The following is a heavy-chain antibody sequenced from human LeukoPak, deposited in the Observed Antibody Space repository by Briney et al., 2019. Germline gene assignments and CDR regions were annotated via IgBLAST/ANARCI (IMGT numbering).Heavy chain of an antibody. CDR2: IYTSGST. CDR1: GGSFSGYY. D-gene: IGHD6-19*01. CDR3: ARGQQWLGYNWFDP. Sequence: PSETLSLTCAVYGGSFSGYYWSWIRQPAGKGLEWIGRIYTSGSTNYNPSLKSRVTMSVDTSKNQFSLKLSSVTAADTAVYYCARGQQWLGYNWFDPWGQGTLVTVSS. V-gene: IGHV4-59*10. J-gene: IGHJ5*02.